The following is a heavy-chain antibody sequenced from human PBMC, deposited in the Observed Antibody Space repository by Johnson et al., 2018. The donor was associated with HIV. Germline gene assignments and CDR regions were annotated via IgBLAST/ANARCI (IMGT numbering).Heavy chain of an antibody. D-gene: IGHD2-15*01. V-gene: IGHV3-66*02. J-gene: IGHJ3*02. CDR1: GFTVSSNY. CDR3: ARECSGGSCYPLDHDAFDI. CDR2: INTGGGT. Sequence: VQLVESGGGLVQPGGSLRLSCAASGFTVSSNYMRWVRQAPGKGLEWVSVINTGGGTYYADSVKGRFTMSRDNSKNTLYLQMNSLRAEDTAVYYCARECSGGSCYPLDHDAFDIWGQGTMVTVSS.